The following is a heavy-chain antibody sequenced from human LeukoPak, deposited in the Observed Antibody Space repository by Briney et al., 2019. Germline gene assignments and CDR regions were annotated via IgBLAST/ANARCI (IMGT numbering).Heavy chain of an antibody. CDR1: GGSISSGGYY. V-gene: IGHV4-31*03. D-gene: IGHD5-12*01. Sequence: TSETLSLTCTVSGGSISSGGYYWSWIRQHPGKGLEWIGYIYYSGSTYYNPSLKSRVTISVDTSKNQFSLKLSSVTAADTAVYYCARDRGPYSGYDPYYFDYWGQGTLVTVSS. J-gene: IGHJ4*02. CDR2: IYYSGST. CDR3: ARDRGPYSGYDPYYFDY.